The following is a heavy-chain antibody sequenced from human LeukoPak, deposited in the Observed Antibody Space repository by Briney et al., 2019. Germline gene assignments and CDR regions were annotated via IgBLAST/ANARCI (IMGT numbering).Heavy chain of an antibody. V-gene: IGHV3-7*01. Sequence: PGGSLSLFCARSAFMFSDYWMAWARLARGKGRECVANIKGDGSNKHYVDSVEGRFTISIDNAKSSLSLQMNSLRVADTAVYYCVRVGYCSGGGCQGRDWFAAWGEGTLVTVSS. CDR3: VRVGYCSGGGCQGRDWFAA. CDR1: AFMFSDYW. J-gene: IGHJ5*02. CDR2: IKGDGSNK. D-gene: IGHD2-15*01.